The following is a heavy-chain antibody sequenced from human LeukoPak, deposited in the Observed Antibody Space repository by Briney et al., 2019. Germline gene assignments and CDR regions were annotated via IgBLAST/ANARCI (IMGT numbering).Heavy chain of an antibody. J-gene: IGHJ6*03. Sequence: SETLSLTRSVSGGSINSHYWSWIRQSPGKGLEWIGYVFNGGTTNYNPSLKSRVTMSLDTSKNQFSLKLSSVTAADTAVYYCARGDYYYYYMDVWGKGTTVTVSS. V-gene: IGHV4-59*11. CDR3: ARGDYYYYYMDV. CDR1: GGSINSHY. CDR2: VFNGGTT.